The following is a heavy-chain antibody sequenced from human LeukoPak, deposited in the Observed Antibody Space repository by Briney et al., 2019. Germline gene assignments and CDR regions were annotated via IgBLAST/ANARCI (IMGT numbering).Heavy chain of an antibody. CDR3: AKDQGVVVVAALDY. CDR2: ISGSGGST. D-gene: IGHD2-15*01. V-gene: IGHV3-23*01. J-gene: IGHJ4*02. Sequence: PGGSLRLSCAASGFTFSSYAMSWVRQAPGKGLEWVSAISGSGGSTYYADSVKGQFTISRVNSKNTLYLQMNSLRAEDTAVYYCAKDQGVVVVAALDYWGQGTLVTVSS. CDR1: GFTFSSYA.